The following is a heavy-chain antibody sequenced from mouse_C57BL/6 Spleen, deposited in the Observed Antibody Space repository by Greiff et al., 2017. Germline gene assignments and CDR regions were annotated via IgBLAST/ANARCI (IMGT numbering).Heavy chain of an antibody. Sequence: QVQLQQSGAELVRPGASVTLSCKASGYTFTDYEMHWVKQTPVHGLEWIGAIDPETGGTAYNQKFKGKAILTADKSSSTAYMELRSLTSEDSAVYYCTRYRSSSNYYAMDDWGQGTSVTVSS. CDR3: TRYRSSSNYYAMDD. D-gene: IGHD2-5*01. CDR2: IDPETGGT. CDR1: GYTFTDYE. V-gene: IGHV1-15*01. J-gene: IGHJ4*01.